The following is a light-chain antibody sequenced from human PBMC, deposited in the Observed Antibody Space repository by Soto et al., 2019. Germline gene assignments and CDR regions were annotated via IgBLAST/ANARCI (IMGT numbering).Light chain of an antibody. Sequence: QLVLTQPPSASASLGASVKLTCTLSSRHNSYAIAWHQQQPEKGPRYLMKLNNDGSHSKGDGIPDRFSGSSSGAERYLTISSLQSEDEADYYCQTWSTDIRVFGGGTKLTVL. CDR3: QTWSTDIRV. V-gene: IGLV4-69*01. CDR2: LNNDGSH. J-gene: IGLJ3*02. CDR1: SRHNSYA.